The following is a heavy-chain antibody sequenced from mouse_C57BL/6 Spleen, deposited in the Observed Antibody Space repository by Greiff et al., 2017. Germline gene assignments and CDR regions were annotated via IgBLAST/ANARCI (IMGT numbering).Heavy chain of an antibody. D-gene: IGHD3-2*02. Sequence: QVQLQQSGPELVKPGASVKISCKASGYAFSSSWMNWVKQRPGKGLEWIGRIYPGDGDTNYNGKFKGKATLTADKSSSTAYMQLSSLTSEDSAVYFCARDSSGLYYFDYWGQGTTLTVSS. CDR1: GYAFSSSW. CDR3: ARDSSGLYYFDY. CDR2: IYPGDGDT. V-gene: IGHV1-82*01. J-gene: IGHJ2*01.